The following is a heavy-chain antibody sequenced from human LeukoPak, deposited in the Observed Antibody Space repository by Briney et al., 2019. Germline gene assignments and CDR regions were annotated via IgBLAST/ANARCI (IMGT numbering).Heavy chain of an antibody. V-gene: IGHV3-23*01. J-gene: IGHJ4*02. CDR1: GFTFSSYA. CDR3: ARGLDSSGYYHVVDS. Sequence: GGSLRLSCADSGFTFSSYAMSWVRQAPGKGLEWVSLISTSGRTHYADSVQGRFTISRDNPKNTLSLHMNSLRAEDTAVYYCARGLDSSGYYHVVDSWGQGALVTVSS. D-gene: IGHD3-22*01. CDR2: ISTSGRT.